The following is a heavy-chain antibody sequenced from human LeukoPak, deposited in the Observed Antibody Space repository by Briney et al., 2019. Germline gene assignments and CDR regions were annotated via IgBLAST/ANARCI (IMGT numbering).Heavy chain of an antibody. D-gene: IGHD2-15*01. CDR3: ATDRVGQGVGDY. J-gene: IGHJ4*02. V-gene: IGHV3-53*01. Sequence: PGGSLRLSCAASGFTVSSNYMSWVRQAPGKGLEWVSVIYNGSSSTYYTDSVKGRFTISRDNAKNTLYLQMNSLRAEDTAVYYCATDRVGQGVGDYWGQGTLVTVSS. CDR1: GFTVSSNY. CDR2: IYNGSSST.